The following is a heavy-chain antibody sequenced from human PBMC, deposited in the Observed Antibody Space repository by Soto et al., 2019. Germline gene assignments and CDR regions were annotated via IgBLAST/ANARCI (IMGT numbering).Heavy chain of an antibody. CDR3: ARPQNDILTYSYTNWFDP. J-gene: IGHJ5*02. Sequence: QVQLVQSGAEVKKPGASVKVSCEASGYTFTNYGISWVRQAPGQGLEWMGWISAYNGNTDHAQKYQGRVTMTTDTSTSTAYMELRSLRSDDTAVYYCARPQNDILTYSYTNWFDPWGQGTLVTVSS. CDR2: ISAYNGNT. V-gene: IGHV1-18*01. D-gene: IGHD3-9*01. CDR1: GYTFTNYG.